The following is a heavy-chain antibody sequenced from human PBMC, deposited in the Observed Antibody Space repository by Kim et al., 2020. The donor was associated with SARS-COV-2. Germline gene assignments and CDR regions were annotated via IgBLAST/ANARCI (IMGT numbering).Heavy chain of an antibody. CDR2: IWYDGSNK. Sequence: GGSLRLSCAASGFTFSSYGMLWVRQAPGKGLEWVAVIWYDGSNKYYADSVKGRFTISRDNSKNTLYLQMNSLRAEDTAVYYCARDTHIVVVNYYYGMDVWGQGTTVTVSS. D-gene: IGHD2-21*01. CDR3: ARDTHIVVVNYYYGMDV. CDR1: GFTFSSYG. V-gene: IGHV3-33*01. J-gene: IGHJ6*02.